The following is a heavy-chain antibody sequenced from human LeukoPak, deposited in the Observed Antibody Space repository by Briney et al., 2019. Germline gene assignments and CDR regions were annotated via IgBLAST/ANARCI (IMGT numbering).Heavy chain of an antibody. CDR1: GGSFSGYY. Sequence: SQTLSLTCAVYGGSFSGYYWSWIRQPPGKGLEWIGEINHSGSTNYNPSLKSRVTISVDTSKNQFSLKLSSVTAADTAVYYCARSRRNTYYYGSGSYYKDYWGQGTLVTVSS. CDR3: ARSRRNTYYYGSGSYYKDY. V-gene: IGHV4-34*01. D-gene: IGHD3-10*01. CDR2: INHSGST. J-gene: IGHJ4*02.